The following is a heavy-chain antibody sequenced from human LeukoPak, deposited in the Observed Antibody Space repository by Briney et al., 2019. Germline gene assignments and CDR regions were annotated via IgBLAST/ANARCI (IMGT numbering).Heavy chain of an antibody. J-gene: IGHJ6*02. CDR3: ARLSGVSGSYYRVSYCYYGMDV. CDR1: GGSFSGYY. V-gene: IGHV4-34*01. D-gene: IGHD3-10*01. CDR2: INHSGST. Sequence: SETLSLTCAVYGGSFSGYYWSWIRQPPGKGLEWIGEINHSGSTNYNPSLKSRVTISVDTSKNQFSLKLSSVTAADTAVYYCARLSGVSGSYYRVSYCYYGMDVWGQGTTVTVSS.